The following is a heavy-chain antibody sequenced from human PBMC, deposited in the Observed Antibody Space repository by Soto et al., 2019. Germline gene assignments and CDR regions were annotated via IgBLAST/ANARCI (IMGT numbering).Heavy chain of an antibody. CDR3: AILYYYDSGDYYSNYQYYGMDV. V-gene: IGHV1-46*01. D-gene: IGHD3-22*01. J-gene: IGHJ6*02. Sequence: ASVKVSCKASGFTFTSFYMHWVRQAPGQGPEWMGIMHPYGGSTGYAQEFQGRVTLTRDTSTRTDYMELSSLRSDDTAVYYCAILYYYDSGDYYSNYQYYGMDVWGQGTTVTVSS. CDR2: MHPYGGST. CDR1: GFTFTSFY.